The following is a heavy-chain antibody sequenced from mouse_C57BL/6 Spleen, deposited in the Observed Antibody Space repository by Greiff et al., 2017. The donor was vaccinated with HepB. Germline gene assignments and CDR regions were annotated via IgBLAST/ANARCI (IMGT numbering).Heavy chain of an antibody. Sequence: QVQLQQPGAELVKPGASVKLSCKASGYTFTSYWMQWVKQRPGQGLEWIGEIDPSDSYTNYNQKFKGKATLTVDTSSSTAYMQLSSLTSEDSAVYYCARARGKKELRRDWYFDVWGTGTTVTVSS. J-gene: IGHJ1*03. CDR1: GYTFTSYW. V-gene: IGHV1-50*01. CDR2: IDPSDSYT. CDR3: ARARGKKELRRDWYFDV. D-gene: IGHD2-12*01.